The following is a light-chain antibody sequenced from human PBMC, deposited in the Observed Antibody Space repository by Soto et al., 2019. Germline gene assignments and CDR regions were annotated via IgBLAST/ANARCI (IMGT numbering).Light chain of an antibody. Sequence: QSVLTQPPSASGTPGQRVTISCSGSSSNIESNYVYWYQQLPGTAPRLLIYRNNQRPSGVPDRFSGSKSGTSASLAISALRSEDEAEWDDTVWDDSLRGRLFGGGTKLTVL. J-gene: IGLJ2*01. CDR2: RNN. CDR3: TVWDDSLRGRL. CDR1: SSNIESNY. V-gene: IGLV1-47*01.